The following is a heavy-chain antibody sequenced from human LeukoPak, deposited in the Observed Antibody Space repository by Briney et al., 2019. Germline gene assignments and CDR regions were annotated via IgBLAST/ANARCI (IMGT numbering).Heavy chain of an antibody. J-gene: IGHJ6*02. Sequence: GGSLRLSCAASGFTFSTYVMNWVRQAPGKGLEWVSYISSSSSSIYYADSVKGRFTISRDNAKNSMYLQMNSLRDEDTAVYYCARDLLRYCSSTTCSYSGMDVWGQGTTVTVSS. D-gene: IGHD2-2*01. CDR2: ISSSSSSI. CDR3: ARDLLRYCSSTTCSYSGMDV. CDR1: GFTFSTYV. V-gene: IGHV3-48*02.